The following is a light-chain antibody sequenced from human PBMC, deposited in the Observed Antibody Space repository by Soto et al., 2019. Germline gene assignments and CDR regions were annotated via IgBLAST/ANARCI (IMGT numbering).Light chain of an antibody. CDR2: GNI. Sequence: QSVLTQPPSVSGAPGQRVTISCTWSSSNIGAGYDVHWYQQLPGTAPKLLIYGNINRPSGVPDRFSGYESGTSASLAITGLQAEDDADYYCQSYDSSLSVVVFGGGTQLT. J-gene: IGLJ2*01. CDR3: QSYDSSLSVVV. V-gene: IGLV1-40*01. CDR1: SSNIGAGYD.